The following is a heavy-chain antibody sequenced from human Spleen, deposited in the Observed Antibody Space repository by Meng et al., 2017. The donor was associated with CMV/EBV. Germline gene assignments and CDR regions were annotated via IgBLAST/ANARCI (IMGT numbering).Heavy chain of an antibody. CDR3: ARREWERPFDY. D-gene: IGHD1-26*01. Sequence: CSVPGGSISSSSYYCAWIRQPPGKGLEWIGSIYYSESTYYNPSLKSRVTIFVDTSKNQFSLKLSSVTAADTAVYYCARREWERPFDYWGQGTLVTVSS. J-gene: IGHJ4*02. CDR2: IYYSEST. CDR1: GGSISSSSYY. V-gene: IGHV4-39*01.